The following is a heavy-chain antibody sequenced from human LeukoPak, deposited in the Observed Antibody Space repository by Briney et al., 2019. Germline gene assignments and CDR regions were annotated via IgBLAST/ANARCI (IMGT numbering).Heavy chain of an antibody. CDR2: INHSGST. J-gene: IGHJ6*03. CDR3: ARVFGMDSSSWYVHSYYYMDV. Sequence: SETLSLTCAVYGGSFSGYYWSWIRQPPGKGLEWIGEINHSGSTNYNPSLKSRVTISVDTSKNQFSLKLSSVTAADTAVYYCARVFGMDSSSWYVHSYYYMDVWGKGTTVTVSS. D-gene: IGHD6-13*01. V-gene: IGHV4-34*01. CDR1: GGSFSGYY.